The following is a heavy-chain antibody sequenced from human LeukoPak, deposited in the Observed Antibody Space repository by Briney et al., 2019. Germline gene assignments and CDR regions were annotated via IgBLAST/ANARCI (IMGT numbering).Heavy chain of an antibody. CDR1: GGTFSSYA. Sequence: WASVKVSCKASGGTFSSYAISWVRQALGQGLEWMGGIIPIFGTANYAQKFQGRVTITTDESTSTAYMELSSLRSEDTAVYYCARGPDYGGNYDYFDYWGQGTLVTVSS. V-gene: IGHV1-69*05. CDR2: IIPIFGTA. J-gene: IGHJ4*02. D-gene: IGHD4-23*01. CDR3: ARGPDYGGNYDYFDY.